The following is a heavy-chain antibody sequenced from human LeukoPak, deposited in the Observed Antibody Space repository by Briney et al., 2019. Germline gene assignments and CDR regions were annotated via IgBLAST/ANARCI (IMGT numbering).Heavy chain of an antibody. CDR1: RITFSCYE. CDR3: ARNLDGDFNY. Sequence: PGGSLRLSCAASRITFSCYEMIWVRQAPGKGLEWVSYISSSGSRRYYADSVKGRFTISRDNAKNSLYLQMNSMRAEDTAVYYCARNLDGDFNYWGQGTLVTVSS. V-gene: IGHV3-48*03. CDR2: ISSSGSRR. J-gene: IGHJ4*02. D-gene: IGHD4-17*01.